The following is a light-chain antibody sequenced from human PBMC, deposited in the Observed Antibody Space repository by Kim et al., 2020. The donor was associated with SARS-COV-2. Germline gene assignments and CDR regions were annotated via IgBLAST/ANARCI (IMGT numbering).Light chain of an antibody. Sequence: DIVMTQSPDFLAVSLGERATINYNSSQSVLYSSNNKNYLAWYQQKPGQPPNLLLYWASTRESGVPDRLTGSGSGTDFTLTISSLQAEDVAVYYCKQYYSSPTFGQGTKLEI. CDR3: KQYYSSPT. V-gene: IGKV4-1*01. CDR1: QSVLYSSNNKNY. CDR2: WAS. J-gene: IGKJ2*01.